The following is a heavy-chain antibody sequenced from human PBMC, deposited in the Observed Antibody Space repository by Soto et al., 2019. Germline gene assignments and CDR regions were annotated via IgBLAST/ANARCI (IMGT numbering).Heavy chain of an antibody. Sequence: VKVSCKASGHTFTSYDINWVRQATGQGLEWMGWMNPNSGNTGYAQKFQGRVTMTRNTSISTAYMELSSLRSEDTAVYYCARGQGCSGGSCYSLWSNWFDPWGQGTLVTVSS. V-gene: IGHV1-8*01. CDR2: MNPNSGNT. CDR3: ARGQGCSGGSCYSLWSNWFDP. D-gene: IGHD2-15*01. J-gene: IGHJ5*02. CDR1: GHTFTSYD.